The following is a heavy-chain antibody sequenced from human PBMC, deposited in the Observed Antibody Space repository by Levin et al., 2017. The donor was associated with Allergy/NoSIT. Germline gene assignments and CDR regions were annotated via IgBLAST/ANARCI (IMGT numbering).Heavy chain of an antibody. J-gene: IGHJ4*02. Sequence: ASETLSLTCAASGFTFSSYAMSWVRQAPGKGLEWVSSLSGSGGGTYYADSVKGRFSISRDNSKNTLYLQMNSLRAEDTAVYYCAKFVGTTDYFDYWGPGTLVTVSS. CDR3: AKFVGTTDYFDY. V-gene: IGHV3-23*01. CDR2: LSGSGGGT. D-gene: IGHD1-14*01. CDR1: GFTFSSYA.